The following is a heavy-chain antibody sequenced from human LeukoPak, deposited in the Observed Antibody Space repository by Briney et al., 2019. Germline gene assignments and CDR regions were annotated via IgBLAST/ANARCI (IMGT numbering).Heavy chain of an antibody. Sequence: GGSLRLSCVASGFYFGGHAMHWLRQAPGKGLEWVAYITYGSDTIFYADSVKGRFTVPRDNAKNSLYLQMNSLRAEDTAVYYCAKGLYSSSWYLDDYWGQGTLVTVSS. CDR1: GFYFGGHA. V-gene: IGHV3-48*04. CDR2: ITYGSDTI. CDR3: AKGLYSSSWYLDDY. D-gene: IGHD6-13*01. J-gene: IGHJ4*02.